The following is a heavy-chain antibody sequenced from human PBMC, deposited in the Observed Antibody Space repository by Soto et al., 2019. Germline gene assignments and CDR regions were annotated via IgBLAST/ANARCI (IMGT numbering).Heavy chain of an antibody. V-gene: IGHV1-3*01. CDR3: ARSSVPPYCSLASCYSVDY. CDR1: GYSFTTFV. J-gene: IGHJ4*02. Sequence: QVQLVQSGAEVNKPGASVKLSCRASGYSFTTFVLHWVRQAPGQRPEWLEWTNACNGKTSSSQRLQCRCSVTMETSAHTVYMELRDLRFEDTSVYYFARSSVPPYCSLASCYSVDYLGQGTLVNVSS. D-gene: IGHD2-2*01. CDR2: TNACNGKT.